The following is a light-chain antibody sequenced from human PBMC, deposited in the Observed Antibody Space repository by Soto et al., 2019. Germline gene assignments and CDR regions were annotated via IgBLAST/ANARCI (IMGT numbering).Light chain of an antibody. V-gene: IGLV2-23*02. CDR2: EVS. CDR3: RSYGGSPRVV. J-gene: IGLJ2*01. Sequence: QSVLTQPASVSGSPGQSITISCTGTSSDVGSYNLVSWYQQHPGKAPKLMIYEVSKRPSGVSNRFSGSKSGNTASLTISGLQAEDEADYYCRSYGGSPRVVFGGGTKLTVL. CDR1: SSDVGSYNL.